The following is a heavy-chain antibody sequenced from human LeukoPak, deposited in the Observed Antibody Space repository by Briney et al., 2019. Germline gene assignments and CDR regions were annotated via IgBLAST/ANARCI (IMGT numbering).Heavy chain of an antibody. V-gene: IGHV3-49*04. CDR2: IRSKAYGGTT. J-gene: IGHJ6*04. CDR1: GFTFGDYA. Sequence: PGGSLRLSCTASGFTFGDYAMSWVRQAPGKGLEWVGFIRSKAYGGTTEYAASVKGRFTISRDDSKSIAYLQMNSLKTEDTAVYYCTSETRYYYPSWGKGTTVTISS. D-gene: IGHD3-10*01. CDR3: TSETRYYYPS.